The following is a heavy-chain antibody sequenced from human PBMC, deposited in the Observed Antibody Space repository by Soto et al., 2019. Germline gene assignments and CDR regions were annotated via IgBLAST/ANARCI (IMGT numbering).Heavy chain of an antibody. V-gene: IGHV4-31*03. CDR1: DSSISGGGYY. D-gene: IGHD6-19*01. CDR2: IYYSGST. CDR3: ARDGEGYSSGWYWFDP. Sequence: PSETXSLTCTVSDSSISGGGYYWSWIRQHPGKGLEWIGYIYYSGSTYYNPSLKSRVTISVDTSKNQFSLKLSSVTAADTAVYYCARDGEGYSSGWYWFDPWGQGTLVTVSS. J-gene: IGHJ5*02.